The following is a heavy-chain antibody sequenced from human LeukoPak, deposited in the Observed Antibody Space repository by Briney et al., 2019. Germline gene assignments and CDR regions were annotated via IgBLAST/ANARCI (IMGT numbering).Heavy chain of an antibody. CDR2: IYYSGST. Sequence: SETLSLTCTVSGGSISSYYWSWIRQPPGKGLGWIGYIYYSGSTNYNPSLKSRVTISVDTSKNQFSLKLSSVTAADTAVYYCARVVSGVASLDYWGQGTLVTVSS. CDR3: ARVVSGVASLDY. CDR1: GGSISSYY. V-gene: IGHV4-59*01. D-gene: IGHD5-12*01. J-gene: IGHJ4*02.